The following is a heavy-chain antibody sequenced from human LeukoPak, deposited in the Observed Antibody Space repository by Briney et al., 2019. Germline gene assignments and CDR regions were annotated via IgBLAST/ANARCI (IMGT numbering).Heavy chain of an antibody. Sequence: PGGSLRLSCEASGFTLSNYWMIWVRQAPGKGLEWVANIARDGSEENYVDSVRGRFTISRDDAKNTLYLQMNSLRVEDTAVYYCAKDLTDHGNFDYWGQGTLVTVSS. CDR2: IARDGSEE. V-gene: IGHV3-7*01. D-gene: IGHD4-17*01. CDR3: AKDLTDHGNFDY. CDR1: GFTLSNYW. J-gene: IGHJ4*02.